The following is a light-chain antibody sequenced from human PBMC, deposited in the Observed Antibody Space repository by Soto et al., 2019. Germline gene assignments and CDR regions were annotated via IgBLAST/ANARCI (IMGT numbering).Light chain of an antibody. CDR2: DAS. CDR3: QQYSGYWT. CDR1: QSISSW. J-gene: IGKJ1*01. Sequence: DIQMTQSPSTLSASVGDRVTITCRASQSISSWLAWYQQKPGKAPKLLIYDASSLESGAPPRFSGSGSGTEFTLTISSLQPDDFATYYCQQYSGYWTFGQGTKVEFK. V-gene: IGKV1-5*01.